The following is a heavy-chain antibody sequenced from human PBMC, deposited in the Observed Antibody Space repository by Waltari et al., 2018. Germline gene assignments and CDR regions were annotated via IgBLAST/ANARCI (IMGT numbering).Heavy chain of an antibody. CDR1: GGSISRYH. J-gene: IGHJ3*02. Sequence: QVQLQESGPGLVKPSETLSLTCTGYGGSISRYHWSWLRQPAGKGLEWIGRIYTSGSTNYNPSLKIRVTMSVDTSKNQFSLKLSSVTAADTAVYYCARDRLTGVDAFDIWGQGTMVTVSS. V-gene: IGHV4-4*07. CDR2: IYTSGST. CDR3: ARDRLTGVDAFDI. D-gene: IGHD3-10*01.